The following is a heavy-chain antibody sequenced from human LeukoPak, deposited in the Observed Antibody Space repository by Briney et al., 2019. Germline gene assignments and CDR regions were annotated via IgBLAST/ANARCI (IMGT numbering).Heavy chain of an antibody. CDR1: GFTFSSYW. CDR3: ARDDYHASWS. V-gene: IGHV3-7*01. J-gene: IGHJ4*02. D-gene: IGHD3-10*01. Sequence: GGSLRLSCAASGFTFSSYWMSWVRQAPGKGLQWVANIKQDGSEKYYVDSVKGRFTISGDSAKNSLYLQMNSLRAEDTAVYYCARDDYHASWSWGQGTLVTVSS. CDR2: IKQDGSEK.